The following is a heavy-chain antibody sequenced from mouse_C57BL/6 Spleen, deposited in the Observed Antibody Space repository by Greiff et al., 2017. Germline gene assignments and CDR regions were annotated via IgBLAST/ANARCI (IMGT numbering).Heavy chain of an antibody. J-gene: IGHJ2*01. Sequence: DVKLVESGGGLVKPGGSLKLSCAASGFTFSSYAMSWVRQTPEKRLEWVATISDGGSYTYYPDNVKGRFTISRDNAKNNLYLQMSHLKSEDTAMYYCARDHDDGYYGYFDYWGQGTTLTVSS. CDR2: ISDGGSYT. D-gene: IGHD2-3*01. CDR3: ARDHDDGYYGYFDY. CDR1: GFTFSSYA. V-gene: IGHV5-4*01.